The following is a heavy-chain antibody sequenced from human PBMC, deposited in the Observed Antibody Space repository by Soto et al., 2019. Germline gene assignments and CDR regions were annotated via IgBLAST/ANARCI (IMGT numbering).Heavy chain of an antibody. V-gene: IGHV1-18*01. CDR1: GYTFTSYG. CDR3: ARAFPAWYYDYVWGSYRWVADDY. J-gene: IGHJ4*02. CDR2: ISAYNGNT. Sequence: QVQLVQSGAEVKKPGASVKVSCKASGYTFTSYGISWVRQAPGQGLEWMGWISAYNGNTNYAQKLQGRVTMTTDTSTSTXXMXLTXLRSDDTAVYYCARAFPAWYYDYVWGSYRWVADDYWGQGTLVTVSS. D-gene: IGHD3-16*02.